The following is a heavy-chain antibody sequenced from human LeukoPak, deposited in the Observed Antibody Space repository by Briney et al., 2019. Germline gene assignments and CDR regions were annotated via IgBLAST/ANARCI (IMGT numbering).Heavy chain of an antibody. D-gene: IGHD6-13*01. Sequence: GGSLRLSCAASGFTFRSYWMHWVRQAPGKGLVWVSRINSDGSSTSYADSVKGRFTISRDNAKNTLYLQMNSLRAEDTAVYYCAREIAAAGTADYWGQGTLVTVSS. CDR1: GFTFRSYW. V-gene: IGHV3-74*01. J-gene: IGHJ4*02. CDR3: AREIAAAGTADY. CDR2: INSDGSST.